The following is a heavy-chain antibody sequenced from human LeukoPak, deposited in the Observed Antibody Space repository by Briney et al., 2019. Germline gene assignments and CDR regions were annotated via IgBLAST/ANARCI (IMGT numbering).Heavy chain of an antibody. J-gene: IGHJ6*03. CDR2: IYYSGST. Sequence: SETLSLTCTVSGGSISSSSYYWGWIRQPPGKGLEWIGSIYYSGSTSYSPSLKSRVTMSVDTSTNQFSLKLTSVTAADTAVYYCASSGTYYYDSSGYPKYYYYYYYMDVWGKGTTVTISS. V-gene: IGHV4-39*07. D-gene: IGHD3-22*01. CDR1: GGSISSSSYY. CDR3: ASSGTYYYDSSGYPKYYYYYYYMDV.